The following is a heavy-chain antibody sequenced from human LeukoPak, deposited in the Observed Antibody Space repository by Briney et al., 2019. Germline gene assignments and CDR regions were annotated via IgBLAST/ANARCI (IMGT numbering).Heavy chain of an antibody. J-gene: IGHJ4*02. CDR1: GFTFSSYW. CDR2: IKHDGSEK. V-gene: IGHV3-7*02. Sequence: PGGSLRLSCAASGFTFSSYWMSWVRQAPGKGLEWVANIKHDGSEKYYADSVKGRFTISRDNSKNTLYLQMNSLGAEDTAVYYCGRGVTTSDYWGQGTLVTVSS. D-gene: IGHD4-17*01. CDR3: GRGVTTSDY.